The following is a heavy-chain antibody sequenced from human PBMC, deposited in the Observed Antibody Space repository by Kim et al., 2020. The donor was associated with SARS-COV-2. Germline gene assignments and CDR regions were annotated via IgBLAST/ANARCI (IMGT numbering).Heavy chain of an antibody. V-gene: IGHV3-48*02. CDR1: GFTFSIYS. Sequence: GGSLRLSCAASGFTFSIYSMNWVRQAPGKGLEWVSYINSINTIYYGAPVKGRFTISRDNAKNSLYLHMNSLRDEDTAVYYCTTSRGHLENWGQGTLVTVS. CDR3: TTSRGHLEN. D-gene: IGHD6-25*01. J-gene: IGHJ4*02. CDR2: INSINTI.